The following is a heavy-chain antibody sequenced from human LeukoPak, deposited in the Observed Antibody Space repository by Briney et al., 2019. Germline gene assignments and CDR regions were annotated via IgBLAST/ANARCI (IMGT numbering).Heavy chain of an antibody. CDR1: GGSISSYY. D-gene: IGHD6-19*01. CDR3: ARDFWSDSSGWGYGMDV. J-gene: IGHJ6*02. CDR2: IYYSGST. V-gene: IGHV4-59*01. Sequence: SETLSLTCTVSGGSISSYYWSWIRQPPGKGLEWIGYIYYSGSTNYNPSLKSRVTISVHTSKNQFSLKLSSVTAADTAVYYCARDFWSDSSGWGYGMDVWGQGTTVTVSS.